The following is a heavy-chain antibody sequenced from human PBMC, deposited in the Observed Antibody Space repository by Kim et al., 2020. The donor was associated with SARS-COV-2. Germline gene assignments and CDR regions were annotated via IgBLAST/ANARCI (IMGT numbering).Heavy chain of an antibody. CDR1: GFTFSNAW. Sequence: GGSLRLSCAASGFTFSNAWMSWVRQAPGKGLEWVGHIKSKTDGGTTDYAAPVKGRFTISRDDSKNTLYLQMNSLKTEDTAVYYCTTTMVRGTFDYWGQGT. D-gene: IGHD3-10*01. CDR3: TTTMVRGTFDY. CDR2: IKSKTDGGTT. V-gene: IGHV3-15*01. J-gene: IGHJ4*02.